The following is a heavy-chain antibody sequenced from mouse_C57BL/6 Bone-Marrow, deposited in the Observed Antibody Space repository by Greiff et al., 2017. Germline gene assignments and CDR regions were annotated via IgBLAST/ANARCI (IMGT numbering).Heavy chain of an antibody. CDR3: AGGGGLRPFAY. CDR1: GYTFTSYW. Sequence: VQLQQPGAELVRPGTSVKLSCKASGYTFTSYWMHWVKQRPGQGLEWIGVIDPSDSYTNYNQKFKGKATLTVDTSSSTAYMQLSSLTSEDSAVYYCAGGGGLRPFAYWGQGTLVTVSA. V-gene: IGHV1-59*01. CDR2: IDPSDSYT. J-gene: IGHJ3*01. D-gene: IGHD3-2*02.